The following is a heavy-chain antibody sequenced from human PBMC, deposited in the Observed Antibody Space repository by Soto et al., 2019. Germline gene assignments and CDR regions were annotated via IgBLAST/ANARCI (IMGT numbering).Heavy chain of an antibody. CDR3: VRGNSGYGNFDY. CDR1: GFTLSGYW. CDR2: ISSDGRTT. Sequence: GGSLRRSCAASGFTLSGYWMHWVRQVPGKGLVWVSRISSDGRTTNYADSVGGRFTISRDNAKNTLYVQMNSLRAEDTAVYYCVRGNSGYGNFDYWGQGTLVTVSS. J-gene: IGHJ4*02. V-gene: IGHV3-74*01. D-gene: IGHD5-12*01.